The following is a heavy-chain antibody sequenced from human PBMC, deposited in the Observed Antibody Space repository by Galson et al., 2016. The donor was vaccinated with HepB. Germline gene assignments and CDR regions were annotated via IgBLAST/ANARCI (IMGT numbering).Heavy chain of an antibody. Sequence: SLRLSCAVSGFTFNNAWMSWVRQSPGKGLEWIGEIFHTGSANYNPSLRSRVTISMDKSKRQVSLTMKSVTAADTAVYYCAPLGFCRGGLCYKVSWGQGKLVTVSS. CDR2: IFHTGSA. CDR3: APLGFCRGGLCYKVS. CDR1: GFTFNNAW. V-gene: IGHV4-4*02. D-gene: IGHD2-15*01. J-gene: IGHJ5*02.